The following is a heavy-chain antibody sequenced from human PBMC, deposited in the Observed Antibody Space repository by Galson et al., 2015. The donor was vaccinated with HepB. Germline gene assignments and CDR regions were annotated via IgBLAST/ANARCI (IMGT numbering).Heavy chain of an antibody. D-gene: IGHD1-26*01. Sequence: SVKVSCKASGGTFSSYTISWVRQAPGQGLEWMGRIIPILGIANYAQKFQGRVTITADKSTSTAYMELSSLRSEDTAVYYCARGEGDYYYYYGMDVWGQGTTVTVSS. CDR2: IIPILGIA. J-gene: IGHJ6*02. CDR1: GGTFSSYT. CDR3: ARGEGDYYYYYGMDV. V-gene: IGHV1-69*02.